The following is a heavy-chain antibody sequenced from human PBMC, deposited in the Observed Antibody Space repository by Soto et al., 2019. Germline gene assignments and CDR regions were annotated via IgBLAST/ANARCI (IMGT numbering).Heavy chain of an antibody. J-gene: IGHJ4*02. D-gene: IGHD3-10*01. CDR1: GGSISSSSYY. CDR2: IYYSGNT. CDR3: ASETYDYGSGSLSYAY. Sequence: EPLSLTCTVSGGSISSSSYYWGWIRQPPGKGLEWIGNIYYSGNTYYSPSLRSRVTISVDTSKNQFFLKLSSVTAADTAVYYCASETYDYGSGSLSYAYWGQGTQVTVSS. V-gene: IGHV4-39*01.